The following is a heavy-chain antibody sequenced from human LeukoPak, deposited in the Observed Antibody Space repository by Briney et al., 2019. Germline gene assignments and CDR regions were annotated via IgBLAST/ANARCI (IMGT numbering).Heavy chain of an antibody. V-gene: IGHV3-21*01. CDR3: VRDDSAWLY. D-gene: IGHD2-15*01. CDR2: ISPGSSYI. CDR1: GFTFNTFG. Sequence: PGRSLRLSCAASGFTFNTFGMNWVRQAPGKGLQWVSSISPGSSYIYYEDSVKGRFTISRDDAKNSLYLQMDSLTAGDTAVYYCVRDDSAWLYWGQGALVTVS. J-gene: IGHJ4*02.